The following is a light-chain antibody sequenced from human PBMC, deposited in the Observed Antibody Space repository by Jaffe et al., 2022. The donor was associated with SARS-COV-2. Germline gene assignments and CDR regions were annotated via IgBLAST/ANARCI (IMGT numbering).Light chain of an antibody. CDR3: CSYTGTPYM. J-gene: IGLJ3*02. CDR1: SSDIGAYNY. CDR2: DVS. Sequence: QSALTQPASVSGSPGQSITISCTGTSSDIGAYNYVSWYQQHPGRAPKLMIYDVSSRPSGVSSRFSGSKSGNTASLTISGLQVEDEADYYCCSYTGTPYMFAGGTKLTV. V-gene: IGLV2-14*01.